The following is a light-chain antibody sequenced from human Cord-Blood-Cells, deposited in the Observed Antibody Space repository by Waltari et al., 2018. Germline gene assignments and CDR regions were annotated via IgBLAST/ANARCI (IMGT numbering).Light chain of an antibody. CDR3: QQYKNSPPLT. V-gene: IGKV3-15*01. CDR2: GAS. J-gene: IGKJ4*02. Sequence: EIVMTQSPATLSVSPGERATLSCRASQSVSSNLAWYKQKPGQAPRLLIYGASTRATGIPARYTGSGSGTEFTRTISSLQSEYLAVYYCQQYKNSPPLTSGGGTTVEIK. CDR1: QSVSSN.